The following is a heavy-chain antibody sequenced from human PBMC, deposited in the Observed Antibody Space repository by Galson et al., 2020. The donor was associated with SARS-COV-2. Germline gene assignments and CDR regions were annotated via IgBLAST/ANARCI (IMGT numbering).Heavy chain of an antibody. D-gene: IGHD3-22*01. CDR2: ITYSGST. CDR3: AINTWLLGSPDAFDV. V-gene: IGHV4-59*13. Sequence: SETLSLTCTVSGGSISSYYWTWIRQPPGKGLEWIGYITYSGSTNYNPSLKSRVTISVDTSKDQFSLKLSSVTAADTAVYYCAINTWLLGSPDAFDVWGRGTMVTVSS. CDR1: GGSISSYY. J-gene: IGHJ3*01.